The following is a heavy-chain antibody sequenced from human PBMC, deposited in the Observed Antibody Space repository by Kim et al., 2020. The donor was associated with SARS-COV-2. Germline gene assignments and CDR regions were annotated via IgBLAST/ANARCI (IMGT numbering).Heavy chain of an antibody. J-gene: IGHJ6*01. CDR3: ARGYIVVVLSPIYYFG. CDR2: INHSGGT. Sequence: SETLSLTCGVYGGSLNGYSWNWIRQPPGKGLEWIGEINHSGGTNYSPSLKSLVTVSMDTSKNQFSLRLTSVTAADTAVYFCARGYIVVVLSPIYYFG. V-gene: IGHV4-34*01. CDR1: GGSLNGYS. D-gene: IGHD2-2*01.